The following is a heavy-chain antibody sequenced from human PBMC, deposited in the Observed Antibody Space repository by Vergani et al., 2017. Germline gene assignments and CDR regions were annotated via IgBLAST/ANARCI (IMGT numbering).Heavy chain of an antibody. CDR2: IRSKANSYAT. CDR1: GFTFSGSA. J-gene: IGHJ4*02. D-gene: IGHD3-3*01. Sequence: EVQLVESGGGLVQPGGSLKLSCAASGFTFSGSAMHWVRQASGKGLEWVGRIRSKANSYATAYAASVKGRFTISRDDSKNTAYLQMNSLRVEDTAVYYCARDVTVFGVVLLDYWGQGTLVTVSS. CDR3: ARDVTVFGVVLLDY. V-gene: IGHV3-73*02.